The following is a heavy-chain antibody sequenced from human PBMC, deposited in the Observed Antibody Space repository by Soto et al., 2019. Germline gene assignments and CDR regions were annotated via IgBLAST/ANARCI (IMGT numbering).Heavy chain of an antibody. CDR1: GGSISSSSYY. CDR3: ARQLLLWFGELSARPYYFDY. Sequence: QLQLQESGPGLVKPSETLSLTCTVSGGSISSSSYYWGWIRQPPGKGLEWIGSIYYSGSTYYNPSLKSRVTISVDTSKNRFSLKLSSVTAADTAVYYCARQLLLWFGELSARPYYFDYWGQGTLVTVSS. J-gene: IGHJ4*02. V-gene: IGHV4-39*01. CDR2: IYYSGST. D-gene: IGHD3-10*01.